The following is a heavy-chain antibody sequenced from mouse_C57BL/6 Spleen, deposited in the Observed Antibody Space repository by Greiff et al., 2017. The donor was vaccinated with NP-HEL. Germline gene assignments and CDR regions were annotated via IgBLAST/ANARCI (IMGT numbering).Heavy chain of an antibody. V-gene: IGHV2-2*01. Sequence: VKLMESGPGLVQPSQSLSITCTVSGFSLTSYGVHWVRQSPGKGLEWLGVIWSGGSTDYNAAFISRLSISKDNSKSQVFFKMNSLQADDTAIYYCARLIYYGNWDYWGQGTSVTVSS. D-gene: IGHD2-1*01. J-gene: IGHJ4*01. CDR2: IWSGGST. CDR1: GFSLTSYG. CDR3: ARLIYYGNWDY.